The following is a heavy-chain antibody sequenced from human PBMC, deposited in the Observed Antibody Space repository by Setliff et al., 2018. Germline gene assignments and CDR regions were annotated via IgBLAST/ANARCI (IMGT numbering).Heavy chain of an antibody. CDR3: ARVPGGRFDY. CDR2: IYYSGST. Sequence: PSETLSLTCTVSGGSISSSSYYWGWIRQSPGKGLEWIGSIYYSGSTYYNPSLKSRVTISVDTSKNQFSLKLSSVTAADTAVYYCARVPGGRFDYWGQGTLVTVSS. V-gene: IGHV4-39*07. D-gene: IGHD1-26*01. CDR1: GGSISSSSYY. J-gene: IGHJ4*02.